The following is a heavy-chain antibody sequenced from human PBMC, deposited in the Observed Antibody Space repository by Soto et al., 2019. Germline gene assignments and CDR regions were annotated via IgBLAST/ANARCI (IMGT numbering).Heavy chain of an antibody. J-gene: IGHJ4*02. D-gene: IGHD2-8*02. CDR1: GFTFSSYG. CDR2: ISYEGSNK. V-gene: IGHV3-30*03. CDR3: ARHPNYSTGPLVC. Sequence: PGGSLRLSCAASGFTFSSYGMHGVRQAPGKGLEWVAVISYEGSNKYYADSVKGRFTISRDNAKNTLYLQMNSLRAEDTAVYSCARHPNYSTGPLVCWRQATLVTVCS.